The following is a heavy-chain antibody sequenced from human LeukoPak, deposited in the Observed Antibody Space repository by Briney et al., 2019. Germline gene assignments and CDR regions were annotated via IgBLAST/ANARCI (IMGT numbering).Heavy chain of an antibody. CDR3: AKLQVDIVVVPAALFDH. CDR1: GFTFSNYG. J-gene: IGHJ4*02. V-gene: IGHV3-23*01. D-gene: IGHD2-2*01. Sequence: GGSLRLSCAASGFTFSNYGMSWVRQAPGKGLEWVSATSGSGGSTYYAEYVKGRFTISRDNSKNTLYLQMNSLRAEDTAVYYCAKLQVDIVVVPAALFDHWGQGTLVTVSS. CDR2: TSGSGGST.